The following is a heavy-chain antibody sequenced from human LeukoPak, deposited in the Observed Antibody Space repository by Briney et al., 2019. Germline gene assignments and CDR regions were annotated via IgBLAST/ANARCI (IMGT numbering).Heavy chain of an antibody. D-gene: IGHD5-24*01. V-gene: IGHV3-30*02. CDR3: AREQGMATIDY. CDR1: GFTFSSYG. J-gene: IGHJ4*02. CDR2: IRYDGSNK. Sequence: GGSLRLSCAASGFTFSSYGMHWVRQAPGKGLEWVAFIRYDGSNKYYADSVKGRFTISRDNSKNTLYLHVNSLRPEDTAVYYCAREQGMATIDYWGQGTLVTVSS.